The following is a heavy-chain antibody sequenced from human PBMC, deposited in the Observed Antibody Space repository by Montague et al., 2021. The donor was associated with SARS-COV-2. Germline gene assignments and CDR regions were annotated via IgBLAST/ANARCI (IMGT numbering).Heavy chain of an antibody. D-gene: IGHD3-3*01. Sequence: TLSLTCTVSGGSISSGGYYWSWLGPHPGKDLVWIGFLYYRGNTYYYPSLKSRVTIYIDTSKNQFSLKLSSVTAADTAVYYCARWGRFTIFGVVMPWCCAFDIWGQGTMVTVSS. CDR1: GGSISSGGYY. V-gene: IGHV4-31*03. CDR2: LYYRGNT. J-gene: IGHJ3*02. CDR3: ARWGRFTIFGVVMPWCCAFDI.